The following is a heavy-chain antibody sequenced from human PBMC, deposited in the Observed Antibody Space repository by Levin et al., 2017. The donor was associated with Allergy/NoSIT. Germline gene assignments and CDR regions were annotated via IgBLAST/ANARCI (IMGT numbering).Heavy chain of an antibody. CDR1: GFAFRSHT. D-gene: IGHD3-22*01. CDR2: ISGGSNNI. V-gene: IGHV3-48*01. Sequence: GESLKISCAASGFAFRSHTMNWVRQAPGKGLEWVSSISGGSNNIHYADPVRGRFAIPRDNAKNSLFLQMNNLRAEDTAVYYCARDSFDGSGYPYYFDYWGQGTLVSVSS. CDR3: ARDSFDGSGYPYYFDY. J-gene: IGHJ4*02.